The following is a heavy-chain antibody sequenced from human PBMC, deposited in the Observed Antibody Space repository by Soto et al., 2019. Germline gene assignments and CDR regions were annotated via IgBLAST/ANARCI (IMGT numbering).Heavy chain of an antibody. J-gene: IGHJ6*02. Sequence: EVQLVQSGAEVKKPGESLRISCKGSGYSFTSYWISWLRQMPGKGLEWMGRIDPSDSYTNYSPSFQGHVTISADKSISTAYRQWSSLKASDTAMYYCARLGKLGGNYYCYGMDVWGQGTTVTVSS. CDR3: ARLGKLGGNYYCYGMDV. CDR1: GYSFTSYW. D-gene: IGHD3-16*01. CDR2: IDPSDSYT. V-gene: IGHV5-10-1*03.